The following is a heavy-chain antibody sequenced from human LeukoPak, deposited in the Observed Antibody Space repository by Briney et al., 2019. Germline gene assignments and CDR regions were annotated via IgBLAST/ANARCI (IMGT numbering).Heavy chain of an antibody. CDR1: GXTFGDYA. V-gene: IGHV3-49*04. J-gene: IGHJ6*02. CDR3: TRGSGSYLGYYYYGMDV. CDR2: IRSKAYGGTT. D-gene: IGHD1-26*01. Sequence: GGSLRLSFTASGXTFGDYAMSWVRQAPGKGLEWVGFIRSKAYGGTTEYTASVKGRFTISRDDSKSIAYLQMNSLKTEDTAEYYCTRGSGSYLGYYYYGMDVWGQGTTVTVSS.